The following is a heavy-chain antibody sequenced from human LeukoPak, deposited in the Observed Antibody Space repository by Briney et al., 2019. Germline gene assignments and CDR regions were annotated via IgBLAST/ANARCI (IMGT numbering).Heavy chain of an antibody. CDR1: GLTFSDYG. CDR2: INGDGSST. Sequence: GGSLRLSCAASGLTFSDYGMRWVRQAPGKGLVWVSRINGDGSSTNYADSVKGRFTISRHNSKNTLYLHMNSLRAEDTAVYYCARDGSDLSFVHWGQGALVTVSS. CDR3: ARDGSDLSFVH. J-gene: IGHJ4*02. D-gene: IGHD2-21*02. V-gene: IGHV3-74*01.